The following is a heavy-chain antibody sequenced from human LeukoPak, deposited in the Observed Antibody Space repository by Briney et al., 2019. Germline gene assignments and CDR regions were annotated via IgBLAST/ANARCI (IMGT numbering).Heavy chain of an antibody. CDR2: IYPGDSDT. Sequence: GESLKISYKGSGYSFTSYWIGWVRQMPGKGLEWMGIIYPGDSDTRYSPSFQGQVTISADKSISTAYLQWSSLKASDTAMYYCARPSSNWYNAFDIWGQGTMITVSS. D-gene: IGHD6-13*01. V-gene: IGHV5-51*01. CDR3: ARPSSNWYNAFDI. J-gene: IGHJ3*02. CDR1: GYSFTSYW.